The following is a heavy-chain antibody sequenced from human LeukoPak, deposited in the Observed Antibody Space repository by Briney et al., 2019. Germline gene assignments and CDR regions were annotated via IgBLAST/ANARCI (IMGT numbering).Heavy chain of an antibody. J-gene: IGHJ5*02. Sequence: SETLSLTCAVYGGPFSSLFWSWIRQALGKGLEWIGDISYSGSSNYNPSLKSRINISLDTSKSQFSLRLTSVTAADTAVYYCARGIFYGGRNQYIWLDLWGQGTLVTVSS. V-gene: IGHV4-34*01. D-gene: IGHD4-23*01. CDR2: ISYSGSS. CDR1: GGPFSSLF. CDR3: ARGIFYGGRNQYIWLDL.